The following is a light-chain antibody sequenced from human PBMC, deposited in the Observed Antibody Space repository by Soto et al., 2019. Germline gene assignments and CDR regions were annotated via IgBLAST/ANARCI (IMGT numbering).Light chain of an antibody. CDR2: SND. J-gene: IGLJ7*01. CDR3: AACDDSLNSAV. Sequence: QSVLTQPPSASGTPGQRVTISCSGSSSNIETNTVNWYQQLPGTAPKLLIYSNDQRPSGVPDRFSGSKSGTSASLAISGLQSEDEADYYCAACDDSLNSAVFGGGTQLTVL. V-gene: IGLV1-44*01. CDR1: SSNIETNT.